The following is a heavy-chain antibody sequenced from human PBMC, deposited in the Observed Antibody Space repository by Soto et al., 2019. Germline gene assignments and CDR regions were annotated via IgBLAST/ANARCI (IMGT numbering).Heavy chain of an antibody. J-gene: IGHJ4*02. V-gene: IGHV3-23*01. CDR1: GFTFSSFA. D-gene: IGHD1-26*01. CDR2: LTPGGETT. CDR3: AKDSPVSGNYQDLAY. Sequence: EVHLLQSGGGLVQPGGSLRLSCAASGFTFSSFAMTWVRQAPGAGLEWVSALTPGGETTYYIASVRGRFTISRDNARDTRYLQMNSLTASDKAFYYCAKDSPVSGNYQDLAYWGQGTLVNGSS.